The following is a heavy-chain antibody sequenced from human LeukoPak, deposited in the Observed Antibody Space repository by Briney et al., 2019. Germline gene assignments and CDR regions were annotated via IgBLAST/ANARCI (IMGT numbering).Heavy chain of an antibody. CDR1: GFTFRNSA. V-gene: IGHV3-30*04. CDR3: ARESGFMMVGEINADNWFDP. Sequence: QTGGSLRLSCAGAGFTFRNSAFHWVRQAPGKGLEWVAVISDDGSKRFYADSVKGRFTISRDNSKDTLYLHMKTLRPEDTAVYYCARESGFMMVGEINADNWFDPWGQGTPVTVSS. J-gene: IGHJ5*02. D-gene: IGHD3-22*01. CDR2: ISDDGSKR.